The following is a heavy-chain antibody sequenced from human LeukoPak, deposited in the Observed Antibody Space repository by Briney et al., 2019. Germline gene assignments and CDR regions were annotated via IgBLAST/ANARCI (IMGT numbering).Heavy chain of an antibody. CDR1: GGSISSSSYY. CDR2: IYYSGST. D-gene: IGHD3-22*01. V-gene: IGHV4-39*07. J-gene: IGHJ4*02. Sequence: MSSETLSLTCTVSGGSISSSSYYWGWIRQPPGKGLEWIGSIYYSGSTYYNPSLKSRVTISVDTSKNQFSLKLSSVTAADTAVYYCARGGSSGHYKSPFDYWGQGTLVTVSS. CDR3: ARGGSSGHYKSPFDY.